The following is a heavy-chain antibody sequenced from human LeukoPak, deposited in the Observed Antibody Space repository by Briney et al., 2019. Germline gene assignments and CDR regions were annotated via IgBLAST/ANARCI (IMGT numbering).Heavy chain of an antibody. CDR1: GFSLPTRGVG. CDR2: IYWDDDK. J-gene: IGHJ4*02. CDR3: AHRWVGTSWYWVYFDY. D-gene: IGHD6-13*01. Sequence: SGPTLVKPTQTLTLTCTFSGFSLPTRGVGVGWIRQPPGKALEWLALIYWDDDKRYSPSLKTRLTITKDTSRNHVVLTMTNMDPVDTATYYCAHRWVGTSWYWVYFDYWGQGTLVTVSS. V-gene: IGHV2-5*02.